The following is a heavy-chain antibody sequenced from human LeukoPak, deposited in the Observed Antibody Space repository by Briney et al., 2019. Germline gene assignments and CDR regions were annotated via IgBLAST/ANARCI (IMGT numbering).Heavy chain of an antibody. V-gene: IGHV3-30*18. CDR3: AKNVGRDGYNDYFDY. D-gene: IGHD5-24*01. CDR2: ISDAGSEK. J-gene: IGHJ4*02. CDR1: GFSFSKYG. Sequence: ERSLRLSCAASGFSFSKYGVHWIRQAPGKGLEWVAVISDAGSEKYYADSVKGRFTISRDNSKNTVYLQMNSLRPDDTAMYYCAKNVGRDGYNDYFDYWGQGTLVTVSS.